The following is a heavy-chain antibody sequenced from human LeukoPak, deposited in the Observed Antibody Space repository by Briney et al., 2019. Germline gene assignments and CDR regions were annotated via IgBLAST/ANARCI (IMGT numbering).Heavy chain of an antibody. V-gene: IGHV4-39*01. CDR1: GGSISSSSYY. CDR2: IYYSGST. CDR3: ARRETYYYGSGSYYNDY. J-gene: IGHJ4*02. D-gene: IGHD3-10*01. Sequence: SETLSLTCTVSGGSISSSSYYWGWIRQPPGTGLEWIGSIYYSGSTYYNPSLKSRVTISVDTSKDQFSLKLSSVTAADTAVYYCARRETYYYGSGSYYNDYWGQGTLVTVSS.